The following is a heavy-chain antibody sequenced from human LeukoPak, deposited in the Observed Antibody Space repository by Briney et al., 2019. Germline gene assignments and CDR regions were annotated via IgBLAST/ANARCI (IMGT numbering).Heavy chain of an antibody. Sequence: GGSLRLSCAASGFTFSSYGMHWVRQAPGKGLEWVSFIRYDGTNKYYADSVKGRFTISRDNSKNTLYLQMNSLRAEDTAVYYCAYRPAAMFPDWFDPWGQGTLVTVSS. D-gene: IGHD2-2*01. V-gene: IGHV3-30*02. J-gene: IGHJ5*02. CDR3: AYRPAAMFPDWFDP. CDR1: GFTFSSYG. CDR2: IRYDGTNK.